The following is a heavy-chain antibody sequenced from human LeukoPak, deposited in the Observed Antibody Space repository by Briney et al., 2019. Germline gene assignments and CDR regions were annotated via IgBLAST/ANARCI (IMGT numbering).Heavy chain of an antibody. CDR1: GGSISSGDYY. J-gene: IGHJ3*02. Sequence: KPSQTLSLTCTVSGGSISSGDYYWSWIRQPPGKRLEWIGYIYYSGITYYNPSLKSRVTISVDTSKNQFSLKLSSVTAADTAVYYCARDGGSYLDAFDIWGQGTMVTVSS. V-gene: IGHV4-30-4*08. CDR3: ARDGGSYLDAFDI. CDR2: IYYSGIT. D-gene: IGHD1-26*01.